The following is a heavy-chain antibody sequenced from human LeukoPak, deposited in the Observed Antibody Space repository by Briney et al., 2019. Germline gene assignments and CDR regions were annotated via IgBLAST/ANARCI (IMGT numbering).Heavy chain of an antibody. Sequence: GASVKVSCKASGGTFSSYAISWVRQAPGQGLEWMGRIIPILGIANYAQKFQGRVTITADKSTSTAYMELSSLRSEDTAVYYCARDELAYCGGDCYHHYYGMDVWGQGTTVTVSS. CDR3: ARDELAYCGGDCYHHYYGMDV. CDR2: IIPILGIA. CDR1: GGTFSSYA. D-gene: IGHD2-21*02. V-gene: IGHV1-69*04. J-gene: IGHJ6*02.